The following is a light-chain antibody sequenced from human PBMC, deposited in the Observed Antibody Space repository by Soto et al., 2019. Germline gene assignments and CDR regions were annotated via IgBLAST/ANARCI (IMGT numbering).Light chain of an antibody. CDR1: SSNIGAGYD. V-gene: IGLV1-40*01. CDR3: QSYDSSLSVLYV. Sequence: QAVVTQPPSVSGAPGQRVSISCTGSSSNIGAGYDVHWFQQLPGTVPKLLIYGSSNRPSGVPDRFSGSKSGTSASLAITGLQAEDEADYYCQSYDSSLSVLYVFGTGTKLTVL. CDR2: GSS. J-gene: IGLJ1*01.